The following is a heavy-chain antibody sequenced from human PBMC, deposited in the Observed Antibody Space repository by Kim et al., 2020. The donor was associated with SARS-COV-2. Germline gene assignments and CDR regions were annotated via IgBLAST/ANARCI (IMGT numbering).Heavy chain of an antibody. Sequence: SETLSLTCTVSGGSISSSSYYWGWIRQPPGKGLEWFGSIYYSGSTYYNPSLKSRVTISVDTSKNQFSLKLSSVTAADTAVYYCARTYCTGGSCYISREPNWFDPWGQGTLVTVSS. J-gene: IGHJ5*02. CDR2: IYYSGST. CDR1: GGSISSSSYY. D-gene: IGHD2-15*01. CDR3: ARTYCTGGSCYISREPNWFDP. V-gene: IGHV4-39*01.